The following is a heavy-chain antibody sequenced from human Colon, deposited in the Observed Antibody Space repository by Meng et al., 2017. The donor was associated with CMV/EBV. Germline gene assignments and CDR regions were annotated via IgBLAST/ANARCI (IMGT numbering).Heavy chain of an antibody. J-gene: IGHJ4*02. CDR3: AAWAHILAVAPTGDDY. Sequence: GESLKISCAASGFTFRSYWMDWVRQAPGKGLVWVSRISPDGSSAAYADSVRGQFTISRDNAKNTLYLQMNSLRVEDTAVYYCAAWAHILAVAPTGDDYWGQGTLVTVSS. D-gene: IGHD2-2*01. V-gene: IGHV3-74*03. CDR2: ISPDGSSA. CDR1: GFTFRSYW.